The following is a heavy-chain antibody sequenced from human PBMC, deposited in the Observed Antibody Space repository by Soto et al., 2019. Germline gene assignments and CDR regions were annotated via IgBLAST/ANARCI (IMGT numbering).Heavy chain of an antibody. Sequence: QVQLVESGGGVVQPGRSLRLSCAASGFNFNNYGMYWVRQAPGKGLEWVAVIWNDGNGYYYANSVKGRFTISRDNSKNTLFVQMSSLRAEDTAVYYCARRQISPPTRGAASARGGMDVWGQGTTVTVSS. D-gene: IGHD6-13*01. CDR3: ARRQISPPTRGAASARGGMDV. J-gene: IGHJ6*02. V-gene: IGHV3-33*01. CDR2: IWNDGNGY. CDR1: GFNFNNYG.